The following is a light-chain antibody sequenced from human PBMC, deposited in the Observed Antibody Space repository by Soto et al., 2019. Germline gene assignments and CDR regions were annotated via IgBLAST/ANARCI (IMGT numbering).Light chain of an antibody. J-gene: IGKJ4*01. CDR3: QWSGGSVS. CDR1: QSVGDTY. CDR2: STS. V-gene: IGKV3-20*01. Sequence: EIVLTQSPGTLSLSPGERATLSCRASQSVGDTYLAWYQQKPGQAPRLLMYSTSIRATGIPDRFSGSGSGTDFTLTISRLDPEDFAVYYCQWSGGSVSFGGGTKV.